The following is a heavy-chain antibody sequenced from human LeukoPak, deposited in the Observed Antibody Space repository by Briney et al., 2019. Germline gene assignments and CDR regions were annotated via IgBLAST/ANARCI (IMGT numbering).Heavy chain of an antibody. CDR3: AKQGRDWLRDYYYYMDV. CDR1: GFTFSSYE. D-gene: IGHD3-9*01. Sequence: SGGSLRLSCAASGFTFSSYEMNWVRQAPGKGLEWVSYISSSGSTIYYADSVKGRFTISRGNAKNSLYLQMNSLRAEDTAVYYCAKQGRDWLRDYYYYMDVWGKGTAVTISS. CDR2: ISSSGSTI. V-gene: IGHV3-48*03. J-gene: IGHJ6*03.